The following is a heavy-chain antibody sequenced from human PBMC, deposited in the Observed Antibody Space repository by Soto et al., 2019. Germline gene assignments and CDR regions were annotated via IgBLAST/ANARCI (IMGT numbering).Heavy chain of an antibody. Sequence: EVQLVESGGGLVKPGGSLRLSCAASGFTFSSYSMNWVRQAPGKGLEWVSSISSSSSYIYYADSVKGRFTISRDNAKNSLCLQMNSLRAEDTAVYYCARDRALSSSSYCYYYYMDVWGKGTTVTVSS. CDR1: GFTFSSYS. V-gene: IGHV3-21*01. CDR2: ISSSSSYI. J-gene: IGHJ6*03. CDR3: ARDRALSSSSYCYYYYMDV. D-gene: IGHD6-6*01.